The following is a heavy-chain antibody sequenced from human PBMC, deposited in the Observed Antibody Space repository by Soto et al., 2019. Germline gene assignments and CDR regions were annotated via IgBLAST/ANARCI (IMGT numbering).Heavy chain of an antibody. CDR3: ARSAGQQLVNLDAFDI. V-gene: IGHV1-69*05. J-gene: IGHJ3*02. CDR2: IIPIFGTA. D-gene: IGHD6-13*01. Sequence: QVQLVQSGAEVKKPGSSVKVSCKASGGTFSSYAISWVRQAPGQGLEWMGGIIPIFGTANYAQKFRGRVTITXXEXTXXAYMELSSLRSEDTAVYYCARSAGQQLVNLDAFDIWGQGTMVTVSS. CDR1: GGTFSSYA.